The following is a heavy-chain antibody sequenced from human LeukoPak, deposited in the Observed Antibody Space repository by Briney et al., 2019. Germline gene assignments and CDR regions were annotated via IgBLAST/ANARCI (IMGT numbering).Heavy chain of an antibody. Sequence: PSETLSLTCTVSGDSISNYYWSWIRQPAGKGLEWIGRIYTSGSTNYNPSLKSRVTISVDTSKNQFSLKLSSVTAADTAVYYCAREIVVVPAAMAGFDYWGQGTLVTVSS. CDR1: GDSISNYY. D-gene: IGHD2-2*01. CDR3: AREIVVVPAAMAGFDY. V-gene: IGHV4-4*07. CDR2: IYTSGST. J-gene: IGHJ4*02.